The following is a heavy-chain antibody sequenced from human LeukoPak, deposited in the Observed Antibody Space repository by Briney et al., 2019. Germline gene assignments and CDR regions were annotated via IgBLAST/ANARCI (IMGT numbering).Heavy chain of an antibody. CDR1: GYTFTNYD. Sequence: ASVKVSCKASGYTFTNYDINWVRQAPGQGLEWMGWINPNSGGTNYAQKFQGRVTMTRDTSISTAYMELSRLRSDDTAVYYCARPRGDCSSTSCYRPDAFDIWGQGTVVTVSS. CDR3: ARPRGDCSSTSCYRPDAFDI. V-gene: IGHV1-2*02. CDR2: INPNSGGT. J-gene: IGHJ3*02. D-gene: IGHD2-2*01.